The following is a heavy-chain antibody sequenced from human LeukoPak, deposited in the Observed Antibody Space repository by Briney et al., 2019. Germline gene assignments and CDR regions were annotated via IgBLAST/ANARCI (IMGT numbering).Heavy chain of an antibody. J-gene: IGHJ6*04. D-gene: IGHD5-12*01. V-gene: IGHV1-2*04. CDR1: GYTFTGYY. CDR2: INPNSGGT. Sequence: ASVKVSCRASGYTFTGYYMHWVRQAPGQGLEWMGWINPNSGGTNYAQKFQGWVTMTRDTSISTAYMELSRLRSDDTAVYYCARGGYSGYGSMDVWGKGTTVTVSS. CDR3: ARGGYSGYGSMDV.